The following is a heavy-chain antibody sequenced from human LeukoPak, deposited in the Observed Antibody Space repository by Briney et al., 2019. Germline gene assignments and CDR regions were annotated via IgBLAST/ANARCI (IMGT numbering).Heavy chain of an antibody. CDR1: GFTFSSYA. Sequence: PGGSLRLSCAASGFTFSSYAMSWVRQAPGKGLEWVSAISGSGGSTYYADSVKSRFTISRDNSKNTLYLQMNSRRAEDTAVYYCAKDSMATRASDYWGQGTLVTVSS. D-gene: IGHD5-24*01. J-gene: IGHJ4*02. CDR2: ISGSGGST. V-gene: IGHV3-23*01. CDR3: AKDSMATRASDY.